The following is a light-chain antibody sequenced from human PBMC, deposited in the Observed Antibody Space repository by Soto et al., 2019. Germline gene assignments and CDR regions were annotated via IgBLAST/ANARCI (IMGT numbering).Light chain of an antibody. CDR3: QQYKHYFT. J-gene: IGKJ1*01. V-gene: IGKV1-5*01. Sequence: DIQMTQSPSTLSASVGDRVTITCRASQSISTWLAWYQQKPGKAPKLLIFEATTLETGVPSRFSCSGSGTYFTLTITSLQPDELATYDCQQYKHYFTFGQGTKVEVK. CDR1: QSISTW. CDR2: EAT.